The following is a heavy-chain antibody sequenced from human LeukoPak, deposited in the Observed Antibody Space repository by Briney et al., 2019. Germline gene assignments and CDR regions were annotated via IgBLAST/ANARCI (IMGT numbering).Heavy chain of an antibody. D-gene: IGHD4-17*01. CDR1: GGAISSYS. V-gene: IGHV4-59*01. J-gene: IGHJ6*04. CDR2: IYYGGST. CDR3: ARINYGDYGSHYGMDV. Sequence: PSETLSLTCTVYGGAISSYSWSWDRQPPAKGLQWIADIYYGGSTKYNPSLKSRVTISVDRAKNQFSLKLNSVTAADTAMYYCARINYGDYGSHYGMDVWGKGATVTVSS.